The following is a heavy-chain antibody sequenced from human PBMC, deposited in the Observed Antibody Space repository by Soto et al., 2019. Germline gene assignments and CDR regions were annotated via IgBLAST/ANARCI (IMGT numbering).Heavy chain of an antibody. Sequence: GGSLRLSCAASGFTFSNAWMNWVRQAPGKGLEWVGRIKSKTDGGTTDYAAPVKGRFTISRDDSKNTLYLQMNSLKTEDTAVYYCTTGPAGAGTTVTTGSCYYGMDVWGQGTTVTVSS. CDR2: IKSKTDGGTT. CDR1: GFTFSNAW. D-gene: IGHD4-17*01. J-gene: IGHJ6*02. V-gene: IGHV3-15*07. CDR3: TTGPAGAGTTVTTGSCYYGMDV.